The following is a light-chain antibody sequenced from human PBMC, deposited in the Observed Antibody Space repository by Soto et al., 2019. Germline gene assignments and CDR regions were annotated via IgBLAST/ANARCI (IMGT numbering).Light chain of an antibody. CDR3: QQYNSYPLT. CDR1: QSIDRW. J-gene: IGKJ4*01. V-gene: IGKV1-5*01. CDR2: DVA. Sequence: DIQMTQSPSTLSASVGDRVTITCRASQSIDRWLAWYQQRPGRAPKLLIYDVANLETGVPSRFSGSGSETEFTLNISSLQPDEFAIYYCQQYNSYPLTFGGGTKVEIK.